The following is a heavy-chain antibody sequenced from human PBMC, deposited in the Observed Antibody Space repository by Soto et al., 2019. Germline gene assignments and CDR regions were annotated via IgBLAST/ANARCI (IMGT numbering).Heavy chain of an antibody. CDR2: IYTGGST. V-gene: IGHV4-4*07. Sequence: PSETLSLTCTVSGGSINTYYWSWIRQPAGKGLEWIGRIYTGGSTNYNPSLKNRVTMSIDTSKNHFSLRLSSVTAADTAVYSCARVSGNYYGSGSYSLDYWGQGTLVTVSS. CDR3: ARVSGNYYGSGSYSLDY. CDR1: GGSINTYY. J-gene: IGHJ4*02. D-gene: IGHD3-10*01.